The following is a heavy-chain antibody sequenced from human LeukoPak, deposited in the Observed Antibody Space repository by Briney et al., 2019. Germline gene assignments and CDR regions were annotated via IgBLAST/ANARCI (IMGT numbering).Heavy chain of an antibody. Sequence: GGSLRLSCAASGFXFSSYNINWIRQAPGKGLEWISYISSSSSTIYYADSVKGRFTISRDNAKNSLYLQLNSLRDEDTAIYYCAREAALGGQGTLVTVSS. J-gene: IGHJ4*02. CDR2: ISSSSSTI. CDR1: GFXFSSYN. V-gene: IGHV3-48*02. CDR3: AREAAL. D-gene: IGHD2-15*01.